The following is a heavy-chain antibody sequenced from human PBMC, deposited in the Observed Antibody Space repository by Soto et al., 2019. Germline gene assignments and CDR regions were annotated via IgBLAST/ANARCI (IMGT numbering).Heavy chain of an antibody. CDR3: ARSIVVVTAADY. CDR1: GYTFTSYY. Sequence: ASVKVSCKASGYTFTSYYMHWVRQAPGQGLEWMGIINPSGGSTSYAQKFQGRVTMTRDTSTSTVYMELSSLRSEDTVVYYCARSIVVVTAADYWGQGTQVTVSS. V-gene: IGHV1-46*01. D-gene: IGHD2-21*02. J-gene: IGHJ4*02. CDR2: INPSGGST.